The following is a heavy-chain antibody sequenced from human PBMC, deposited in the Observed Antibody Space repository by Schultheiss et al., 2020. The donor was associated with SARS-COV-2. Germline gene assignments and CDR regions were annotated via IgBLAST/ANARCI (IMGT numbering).Heavy chain of an antibody. Sequence: LSLTCTVSSGSLIPYYWTWIRQPPGKGLEWVSYISSSGCSIYYVDSVKGRFTISRDNAKNSLYLQMNSLRAEDTAVYYCARDYCGGCFQHWGQGTLVTVSS. D-gene: IGHD2-21*01. CDR3: ARDYCGGCFQH. CDR1: SGSLIPYY. J-gene: IGHJ1*01. V-gene: IGHV3-11*04. CDR2: ISSSGCSI.